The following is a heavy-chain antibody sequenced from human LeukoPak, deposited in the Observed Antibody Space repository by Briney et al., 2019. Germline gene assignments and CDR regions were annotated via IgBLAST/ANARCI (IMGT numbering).Heavy chain of an antibody. CDR2: IIPIFGTA. CDR3: ARVQIAVADSLKYYFDY. D-gene: IGHD6-19*01. J-gene: IGHJ4*02. V-gene: IGHV1-69*05. Sequence: AASVKVSCKASGGTFSSYAISWVRQAPGQGLEWMGGIIPIFGTANYAQKFQGRVTITTDESTSTAYMELSSLRSEDTAVYYCARVQIAVADSLKYYFDYWGQGTLVTVSS. CDR1: GGTFSSYA.